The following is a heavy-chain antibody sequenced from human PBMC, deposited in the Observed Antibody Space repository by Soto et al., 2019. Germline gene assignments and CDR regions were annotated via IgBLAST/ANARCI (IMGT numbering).Heavy chain of an antibody. J-gene: IGHJ4*02. CDR2: ISGSGGTI. D-gene: IGHD6-19*01. Sequence: EVQLVESGGGMVQPGGSLRVSCAASGFTLSSYSMHWVRQAPGKGLEWVSYISGSGGTIYYADSVKGRFTIFRDNAKNSLSVQMNSLRDEDTAVYFCARETGLRSSGWSYYFDFWGQGTRGTVSS. V-gene: IGHV3-48*02. CDR3: ARETGLRSSGWSYYFDF. CDR1: GFTLSSYS.